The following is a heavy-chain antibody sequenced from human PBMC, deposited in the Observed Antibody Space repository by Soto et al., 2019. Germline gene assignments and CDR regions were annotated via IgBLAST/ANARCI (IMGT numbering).Heavy chain of an antibody. J-gene: IGHJ6*02. D-gene: IGHD3-16*01. CDR2: MNAKSGDT. Sequence: DLEQSGAELTRPGASVKVSCKASGYTFSDFDINWLRQASGQGPEWMGWMNAKSGDTFFAQRFQGKFNMTWDTSLSTAYMEVGSLTSDDTAIYYCARGNPFNYAGFDVWGQGTTVAVSS. V-gene: IGHV1-8*01. CDR1: GYTFSDFD. CDR3: ARGNPFNYAGFDV.